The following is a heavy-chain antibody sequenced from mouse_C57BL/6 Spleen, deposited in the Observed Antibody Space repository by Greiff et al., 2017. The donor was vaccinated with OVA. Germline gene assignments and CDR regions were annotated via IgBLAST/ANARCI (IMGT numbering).Heavy chain of an antibody. CDR1: GYTFTDHT. CDR2: IYPRDGST. J-gene: IGHJ2*01. V-gene: IGHV1-78*01. D-gene: IGHD1-1*01. CDR3: ARGEYFGSSPMDY. Sequence: VQLQQSDAELVKPGASVKISCKVSGYTFTDHTIHWMKQRPEQGLEWIGYIYPRDGSTKYNEKFKGKATLTADKSSSTAYMQLNSLTSEDSAVYVSARGEYFGSSPMDYWGQGTTLTVSS.